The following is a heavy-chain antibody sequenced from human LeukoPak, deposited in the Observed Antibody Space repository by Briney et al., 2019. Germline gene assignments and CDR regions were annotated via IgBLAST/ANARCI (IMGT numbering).Heavy chain of an antibody. CDR3: ARVSPYCGGDCYPAEAFDI. Sequence: SETLSLTCTVSGGSISSFYWSWIRQPPGKGLEWIGYVHYSGSTSYNPSSTNYNPSLKSRVTISVDTSKNHFSLKLSSVTAADTAVYYCARVSPYCGGDCYPAEAFDIWGQGTMVTVSS. CDR1: GGSISSFY. V-gene: IGHV4-59*08. D-gene: IGHD2-21*02. J-gene: IGHJ3*02. CDR2: VHYSGSTSYNPSST.